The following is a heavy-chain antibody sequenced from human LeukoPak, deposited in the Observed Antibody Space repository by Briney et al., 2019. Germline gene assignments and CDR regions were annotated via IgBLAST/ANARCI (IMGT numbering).Heavy chain of an antibody. CDR2: IRYDGSNK. J-gene: IGHJ4*02. V-gene: IGHV3-30*02. Sequence: RGGSLRLSCAASGFTFSSYGMHWVRQAPGKGLEWVAFIRYDGSNKYYADSVKGRFTISRDNSKNTLYLQMNSLRAEDTAVYYCAKDMGIAAAAAYWGQGTLVTVSS. CDR1: GFTFSSYG. CDR3: AKDMGIAAAAAY. D-gene: IGHD6-13*01.